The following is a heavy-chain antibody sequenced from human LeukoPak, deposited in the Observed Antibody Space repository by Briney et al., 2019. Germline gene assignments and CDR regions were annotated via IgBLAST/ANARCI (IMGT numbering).Heavy chain of an antibody. CDR1: GFTFSSYE. Sequence: PGGSLRLSCAASGFTFSSYEMNWVRQAPGKGLEWVSYISSSGSTIYYADSVKGRFTISRDNAKNSLYLQMNSLRAEDTAVYYCARDKQATYYYYGMDVWGKGTTVTVSS. J-gene: IGHJ6*04. CDR3: ARDKQATYYYYGMDV. D-gene: IGHD6-13*01. CDR2: ISSSGSTI. V-gene: IGHV3-48*03.